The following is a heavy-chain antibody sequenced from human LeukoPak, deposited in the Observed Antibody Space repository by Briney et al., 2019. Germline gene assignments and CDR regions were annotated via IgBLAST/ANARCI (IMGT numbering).Heavy chain of an antibody. CDR3: ARARGVYDSSGYYYDY. V-gene: IGHV1-2*06. CDR1: GYTFTGYY. D-gene: IGHD3-22*01. J-gene: IGHJ4*02. CDR2: INPNSGGT. Sequence: ASVKVSCKASGYTFTGYYMHWVRQAPGQGLEWMGRINPNSGGTNYAQKFQGRVTMTRDTSISTAYMELSRLRSEDTAVYYCARARGVYDSSGYYYDYWGQGTLVTVSS.